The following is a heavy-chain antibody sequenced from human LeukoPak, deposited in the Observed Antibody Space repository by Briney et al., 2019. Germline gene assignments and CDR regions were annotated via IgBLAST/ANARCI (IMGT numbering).Heavy chain of an antibody. CDR2: IYSGGST. CDR3: ARGLRGYKYGSDY. CDR1: GFTVSNNY. J-gene: IGHJ4*02. D-gene: IGHD5-18*01. Sequence: PGGSLRLSRAASGFTVSNNYMSWVRQAPGKGLEWVSLIYSGGSTYYADSVKGRFTISRDNSMNTLYLQMNSLRAEDTAMYYCARGLRGYKYGSDYWGQGTLVTVSS. V-gene: IGHV3-53*01.